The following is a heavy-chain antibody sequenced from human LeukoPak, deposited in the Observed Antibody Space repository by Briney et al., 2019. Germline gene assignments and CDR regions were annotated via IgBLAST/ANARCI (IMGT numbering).Heavy chain of an antibody. CDR1: GFTFRNYG. D-gene: IGHD4-11*01. J-gene: IGHJ6*02. CDR2: ISYDGSNK. Sequence: GGSPRLSCAASGFTFRNYGMHWVRQAPGKGLEWVAVISYDGSNKYYADSVKGRFTISRDTSKNTLYLQMNSLRAEDTAVYYCAKDPYSDFPGGYCGMDVWGQGTTVTVSS. V-gene: IGHV3-30*18. CDR3: AKDPYSDFPGGYCGMDV.